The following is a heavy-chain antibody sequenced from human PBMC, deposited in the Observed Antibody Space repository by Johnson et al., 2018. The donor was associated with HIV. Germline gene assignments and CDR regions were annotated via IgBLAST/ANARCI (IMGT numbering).Heavy chain of an antibody. Sequence: QVQLVESGGGVVQPGRSLRLSCAASGFIVSSNYMSWVRQAPGKGLEWVAFIRYDGSNKYYADSVKGRFTISRDNSKNTLYLQMNSLRAEDTAVYYCARDPDIWGQGTMVTVSS. J-gene: IGHJ3*02. CDR3: ARDPDI. V-gene: IGHV3-30*02. CDR2: IRYDGSNK. CDR1: GFIVSSNY.